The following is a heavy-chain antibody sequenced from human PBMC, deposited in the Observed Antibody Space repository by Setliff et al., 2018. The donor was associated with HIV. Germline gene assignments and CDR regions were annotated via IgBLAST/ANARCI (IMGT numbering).Heavy chain of an antibody. Sequence: SETLSLTCTVSGGSISSRDYYWGWIRQPPGKGLEWIGSMSYSGSAYYNPSLKSRVTISVDTSKSQFSLRLSSVTAADTAVYYCARSLGLTGMDVWGKGTTVTVSS. D-gene: IGHD3-9*01. J-gene: IGHJ6*03. CDR1: GGSISSRDYY. CDR3: ARSLGLTGMDV. V-gene: IGHV4-39*01. CDR2: MSYSGSA.